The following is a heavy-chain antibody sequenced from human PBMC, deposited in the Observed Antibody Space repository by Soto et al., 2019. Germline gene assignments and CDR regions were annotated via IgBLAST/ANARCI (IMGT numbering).Heavy chain of an antibody. V-gene: IGHV3-48*02. CDR2: ISSSSSTI. Sequence: GGSLRLSCAASGFTFSSYSMNWVRQAPGKGLEWVSYISSSSSTIYYADSVKGRFTISRDNAKNPLYLQMNSLRDEDTAVYYCARDGGCSSTSCYPNYNWFDPWGQGTLVTVSS. CDR3: ARDGGCSSTSCYPNYNWFDP. J-gene: IGHJ5*02. CDR1: GFTFSSYS. D-gene: IGHD2-2*01.